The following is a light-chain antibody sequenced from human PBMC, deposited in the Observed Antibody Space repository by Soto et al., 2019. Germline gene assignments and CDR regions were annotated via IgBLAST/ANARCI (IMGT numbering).Light chain of an antibody. CDR2: AAS. CDR1: QSISSY. V-gene: IGKV1-39*01. J-gene: IGKJ1*01. Sequence: DIQMTQSPSSLSASVGDRVTITCRASQSISSYLNWYQQKPWKAPKLLIYAASSLQSGVQSSFSGSGSGTYFTLTISSLQPEDFATYYCQQSYSTSWTFGQGTKVEIK. CDR3: QQSYSTSWT.